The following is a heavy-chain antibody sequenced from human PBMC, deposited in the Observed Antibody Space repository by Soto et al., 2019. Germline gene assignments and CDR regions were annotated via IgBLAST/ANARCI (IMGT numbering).Heavy chain of an antibody. Sequence: EVQLVESGGGLVKPGGSLRLSCAASGFTFSSYSMNWVRQAPGKGLEWVSSISSSSSYIYYADSVKGRFTISRDNAKNSLYLQMNSLRAEDTAVYYCARDHSYGDALDYWGQGTLVTVSS. CDR3: ARDHSYGDALDY. V-gene: IGHV3-21*01. J-gene: IGHJ4*02. CDR2: ISSSSSYI. D-gene: IGHD5-18*01. CDR1: GFTFSSYS.